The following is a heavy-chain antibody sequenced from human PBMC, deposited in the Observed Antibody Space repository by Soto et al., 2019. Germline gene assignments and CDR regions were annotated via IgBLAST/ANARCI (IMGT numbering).Heavy chain of an antibody. CDR1: GFTVSTNY. CDR2: IYSGGDT. D-gene: IGHD3-10*01. V-gene: IGHV3-53*01. Sequence: GGSLRLSCAASGFTVSTNYMSWVRQAPGKGLEWVSVIYSGGDTYYADSVKGRFTISRDSSKNTLYLQMNSLRADDTAVYYCARGWFGDLWGQGTLVTVSS. CDR3: ARGWFGDL. J-gene: IGHJ4*02.